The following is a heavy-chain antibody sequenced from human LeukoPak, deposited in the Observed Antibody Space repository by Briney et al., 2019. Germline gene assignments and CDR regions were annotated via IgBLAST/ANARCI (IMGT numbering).Heavy chain of an antibody. J-gene: IGHJ6*02. V-gene: IGHV4-59*08. Sequence: SETLSLACTVSGGSISNYYWTWIRQSPGKGLEWIGYISYSGSTNYNPSLKNRITISSDPSRNQFSLRLSSVTAADTAVYYCARHGVYDYVSYGMDVWGQGTTVTVSS. CDR2: ISYSGST. D-gene: IGHD3-16*01. CDR3: ARHGVYDYVSYGMDV. CDR1: GGSISNYY.